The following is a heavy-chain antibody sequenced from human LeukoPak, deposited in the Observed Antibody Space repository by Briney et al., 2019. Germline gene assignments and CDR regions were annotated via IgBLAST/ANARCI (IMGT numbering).Heavy chain of an antibody. Sequence: PSETLSLTCTVSGGSISSSYYWGWIRQPPGKGLDWIGSIYYGGSTYYNPSLRSRVTTSVDTSKNQFSLKLTSVTAADTAVYYCARNGNHYYGSGGFDYWGQGTLVTVPS. CDR1: GGSISSSYY. CDR2: IYYGGST. D-gene: IGHD3-10*01. J-gene: IGHJ4*02. V-gene: IGHV4-39*01. CDR3: ARNGNHYYGSGGFDY.